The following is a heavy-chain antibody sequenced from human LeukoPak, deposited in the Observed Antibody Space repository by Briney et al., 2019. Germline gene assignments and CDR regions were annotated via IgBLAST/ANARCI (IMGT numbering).Heavy chain of an antibody. V-gene: IGHV1-2*04. CDR1: GYTFTGYY. J-gene: IGHJ6*02. Sequence: ASVKVSCKASGYTFTGYYLHWVRQAPGQGLEWMGWINPNSGGTNYAQKFQGWVTMTRDTSISTAYMELSRLRSDDTAVYYCARQFGTLYGMDVWGQGTTVTVSS. CDR3: ARQFGTLYGMDV. CDR2: INPNSGGT. D-gene: IGHD3-10*01.